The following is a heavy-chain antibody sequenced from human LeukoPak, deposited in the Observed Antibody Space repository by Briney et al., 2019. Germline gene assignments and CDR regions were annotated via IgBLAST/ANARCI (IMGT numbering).Heavy chain of an antibody. D-gene: IGHD1-20*01. CDR2: IKSDGSST. CDR1: GFTFSSYW. CDR3: TRSITGNAFDI. Sequence: GGSLRLSCAASGFTFSSYWMHWVRQAPGKGLVWVSRIKSDGSSTTYADSVKGRFTISRDNAKNRLYLQMNSLRVEDTAVYYCTRSITGNAFDIWGQGTLVIVSS. J-gene: IGHJ3*02. V-gene: IGHV3-74*01.